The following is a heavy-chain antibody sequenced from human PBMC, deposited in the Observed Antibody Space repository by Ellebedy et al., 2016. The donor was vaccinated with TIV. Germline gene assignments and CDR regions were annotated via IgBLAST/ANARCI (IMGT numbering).Heavy chain of an antibody. CDR1: GGSISSSAYY. Sequence: SETLSLTCSVSGGSISSSAYYWGWFRQPPGKGLEWIGSSFHSGGSTYYTPSLKSRVTISGDTSKNQFSLRVRSVTAADTAVYFCARHHLGPSGPINLWGQGILVTVSS. V-gene: IGHV4-39*01. D-gene: IGHD6-19*01. CDR2: SFHSGGST. CDR3: ARHHLGPSGPINL. J-gene: IGHJ4*02.